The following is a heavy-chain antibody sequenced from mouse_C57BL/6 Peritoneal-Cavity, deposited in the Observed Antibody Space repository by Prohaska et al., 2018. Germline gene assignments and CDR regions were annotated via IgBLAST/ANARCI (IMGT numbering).Heavy chain of an antibody. CDR1: GYTFTSYW. CDR2: IHPSDRDT. J-gene: IGHJ4*01. Sequence: QVQLQQPGAELVKPGASVKVSCKASGYTFTSYWMHWVKQRPGQGLEWIGRIHPSDRDTNYNQKCKGKATLTVDKSSSTAYMQLSSLTSEDSAVYYCAASITTVVAYYAMDYWGQGTSVTVSS. D-gene: IGHD1-1*01. V-gene: IGHV1-74*01. CDR3: AASITTVVAYYAMDY.